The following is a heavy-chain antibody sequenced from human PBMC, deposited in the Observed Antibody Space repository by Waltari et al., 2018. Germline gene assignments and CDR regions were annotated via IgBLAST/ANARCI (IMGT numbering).Heavy chain of an antibody. V-gene: IGHV4-61*02. D-gene: IGHD2-8*01. Sequence: QVQLQESGPGLVKPSQTLSLTCTVSGGSISSGSYYWSWIRQPAGTGLEWIGRIYTSGSTNYNPSLKSRVTISVDTSKNQFSLKLSSVTAADTAVYYCARDVWGSYYDYWGQGTLVTVSS. J-gene: IGHJ4*02. CDR2: IYTSGST. CDR1: GGSISSGSYY. CDR3: ARDVWGSYYDY.